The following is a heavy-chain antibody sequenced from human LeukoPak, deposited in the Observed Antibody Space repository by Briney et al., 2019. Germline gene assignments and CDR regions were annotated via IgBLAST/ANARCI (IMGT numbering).Heavy chain of an antibody. Sequence: PGGSLRLSCAASGFTFSSYGIHWVRQAPGKGLEWVAVIRYDGINKYYSDSVRGRFTISRDNSKNTLYLQMNSLRVEDTAVYYCAREGGGSFRYFDYWGQGTLVTVSS. CDR2: IRYDGINK. J-gene: IGHJ4*02. CDR3: AREGGGSFRYFDY. CDR1: GFTFSSYG. D-gene: IGHD1-26*01. V-gene: IGHV3-33*01.